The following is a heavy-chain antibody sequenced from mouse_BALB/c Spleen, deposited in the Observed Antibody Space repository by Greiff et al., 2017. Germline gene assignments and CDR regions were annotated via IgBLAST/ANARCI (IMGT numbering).Heavy chain of an antibody. CDR2: ISSGSSTI. CDR1: GFTFSSFG. D-gene: IGHD2-14*01. CDR3: ARSPYYRPDYAMDY. Sequence: EVHLVESGGGLVQPGGSRKLSCAASGFTFSSFGMHWVRQAPEKGLEWVAYISSGSSTIYYADTVKGRFTISRDNPKNTLFLQMTSLRSEDTAMYYCARSPYYRPDYAMDYWGQGTSVTVSS. J-gene: IGHJ4*01. V-gene: IGHV5-17*02.